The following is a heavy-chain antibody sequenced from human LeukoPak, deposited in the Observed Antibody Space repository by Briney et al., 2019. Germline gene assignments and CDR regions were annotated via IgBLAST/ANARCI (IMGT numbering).Heavy chain of an antibody. D-gene: IGHD2-2*02. CDR3: AKVQGAISSSTSCYNPLYY. CDR2: ISHTGSVN. CDR1: GFVFSDYY. Sequence: PGGSLRLSCAASGFVFSDYYMSWIRQAPGRGLEWVSIISHTGSVNYYADSVKGRFTISRDNAKNSLYLQMNSLRAEDTAVYYCAKVQGAISSSTSCYNPLYYWGQGTLVTVSS. V-gene: IGHV3-11*01. J-gene: IGHJ4*02.